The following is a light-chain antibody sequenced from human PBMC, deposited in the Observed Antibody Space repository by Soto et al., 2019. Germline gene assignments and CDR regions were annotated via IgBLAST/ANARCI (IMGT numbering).Light chain of an antibody. CDR3: SSYAGSSSWV. CDR1: NSDVGGYDY. Sequence: QSALTQPPSASGSPGQSVTISCTGTNSDVGGYDYVSWYQQHPGKAPKLIIYEVNKRPSGVPDRFSGSKSGNTASLTVSGLQAEDEADYSCSSYAGSSSWVFGGGTKVTVL. CDR2: EVN. J-gene: IGLJ3*02. V-gene: IGLV2-8*01.